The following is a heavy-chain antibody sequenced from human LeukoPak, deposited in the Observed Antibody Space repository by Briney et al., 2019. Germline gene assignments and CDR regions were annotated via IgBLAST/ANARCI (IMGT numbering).Heavy chain of an antibody. Sequence: SETLSLTCTVSGGSISSYYWSWIRQPAGKGLECIGRIYTSGSTNYNPSLKSRVTMSVDTSKNQFSLKLSSVTAADTAVYYCARAYYCDSSGYALRDWGQGSLVTVSS. D-gene: IGHD3-22*01. CDR2: IYTSGST. V-gene: IGHV4-4*07. CDR1: GGSISSYY. J-gene: IGHJ4*02. CDR3: ARAYYCDSSGYALRD.